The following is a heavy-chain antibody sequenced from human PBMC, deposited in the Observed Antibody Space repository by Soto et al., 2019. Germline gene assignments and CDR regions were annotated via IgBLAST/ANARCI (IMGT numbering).Heavy chain of an antibody. Sequence: GGSLRLSCAASGFTFDDYTMHWVRQAPGKGLEWVSLISWDGGSTYYADSVKGRFTISRDNNKNSLYLQMNSLRTEDTALYYGAKDRYYGDRYGIDYWGQGTLVTVSS. D-gene: IGHD4-17*01. CDR2: ISWDGGST. J-gene: IGHJ4*02. CDR3: AKDRYYGDRYGIDY. V-gene: IGHV3-43*01. CDR1: GFTFDDYT.